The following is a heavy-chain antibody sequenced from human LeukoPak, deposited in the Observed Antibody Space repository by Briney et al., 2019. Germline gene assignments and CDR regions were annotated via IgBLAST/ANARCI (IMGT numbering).Heavy chain of an antibody. D-gene: IGHD6-13*01. CDR2: IYYSGST. J-gene: IGHJ6*02. CDR3: ARDRGPYSSSHRYYYYGMDV. CDR1: GGSISSYY. V-gene: IGHV4-59*01. Sequence: SETLSLTCTVSGGSISSYYWSWIRQPPGKGLEWIGYIYYSGSTNYNPSLKSRVTISVDTSKNQFSLKLSSVTAADTAVYYCARDRGPYSSSHRYYYYGMDVWGQGTTVTVSS.